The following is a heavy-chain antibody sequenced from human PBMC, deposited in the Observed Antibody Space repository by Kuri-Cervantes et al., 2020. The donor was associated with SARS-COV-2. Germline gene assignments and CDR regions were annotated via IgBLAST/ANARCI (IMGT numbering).Heavy chain of an antibody. CDR3: ARDLAGAATTGHYFDY. CDR2: INHSGST. CDR1: GGSFSGYY. V-gene: IGHV4-34*01. Sequence: ESLKISCAVYGGSFSGYYWSWIRQPPGKGLEWIGEINHSGSTNYSPSLKSRVTISVDTSKNQFSLKLSSVTAADTAVYYCARDLAGAATTGHYFDYWGQGTLVTVSS. D-gene: IGHD6-19*01. J-gene: IGHJ4*02.